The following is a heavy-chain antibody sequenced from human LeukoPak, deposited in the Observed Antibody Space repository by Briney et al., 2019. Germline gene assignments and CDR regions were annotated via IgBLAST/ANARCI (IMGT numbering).Heavy chain of an antibody. CDR1: GFTFSTYS. V-gene: IGHV3-48*02. CDR3: ARVRGSGWYFDY. J-gene: IGHJ4*02. Sequence: PGGSLRLSCAASGFTFSTYSMNWVRQAPGKGLEWVSYITGSGSTIYYADSVKGRFTISRDNAKNSLYLQMNSLRDEDTAMYYCARVRGSGWYFDYWGQGTLVAVSS. D-gene: IGHD6-19*01. CDR2: ITGSGSTI.